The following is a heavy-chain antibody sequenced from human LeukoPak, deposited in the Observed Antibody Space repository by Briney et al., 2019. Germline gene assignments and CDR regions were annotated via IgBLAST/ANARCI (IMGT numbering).Heavy chain of an antibody. Sequence: GGSLRLSCAASGFTFSSYDMHWVRQAPGKGLECFSSFLTAGLTSYPGSVKPRFPISRENPNNSLYLQMNSLRAGDTAVYYCARPGYGNDAFDIWGQGTMVTVSS. D-gene: IGHD5-12*01. V-gene: IGHV3-13*01. CDR1: GFTFSSYD. J-gene: IGHJ3*02. CDR2: FLTAGLT. CDR3: ARPGYGNDAFDI.